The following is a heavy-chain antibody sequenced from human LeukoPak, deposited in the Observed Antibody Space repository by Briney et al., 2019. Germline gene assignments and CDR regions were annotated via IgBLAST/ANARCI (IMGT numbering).Heavy chain of an antibody. J-gene: IGHJ4*02. D-gene: IGHD2-2*01. CDR1: GFTFSNYG. V-gene: IGHV3-33*05. CDR3: ARDSCSSPSCFDY. Sequence: GGSLRLSSAASGFTFSNYGMHWVRQAPGKGLEWVAAIQYDGSIEYYADSVKGRFTIFRDDSKNTLYLQMNSLRAEDTAVYYSARDSCSSPSCFDYWGQGTLITVSS. CDR2: IQYDGSIE.